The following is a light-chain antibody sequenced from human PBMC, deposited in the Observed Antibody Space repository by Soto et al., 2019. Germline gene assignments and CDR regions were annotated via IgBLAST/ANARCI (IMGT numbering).Light chain of an antibody. CDR2: GAS. Sequence: PGERATLSCRASQSVSSSYFAWYQQRPGQAPRLLIYGASSRATGIPDRFSGSGSGTDFTLTISRPEPEDFAVYYCQHYGNSPRYTFGQGTKLEIK. J-gene: IGKJ2*01. V-gene: IGKV3-20*01. CDR3: QHYGNSPRYT. CDR1: QSVSSSY.